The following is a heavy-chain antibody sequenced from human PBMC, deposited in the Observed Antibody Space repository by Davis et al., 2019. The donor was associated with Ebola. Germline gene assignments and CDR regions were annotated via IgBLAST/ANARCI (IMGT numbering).Heavy chain of an antibody. CDR3: ARDPVDDAFDI. V-gene: IGHV4-59*01. CDR1: GGSINNYY. Sequence: MPSETLSLTCTVSGGSINNYYWTWIRQAQGKGLEWIGDIYYSGTTNYNPSLTSRLTISVDKSKDHFSLKLNSVTAADTAVYYCARDPVDDAFDIWGQGTMVTVSS. CDR2: IYYSGTT. J-gene: IGHJ3*02.